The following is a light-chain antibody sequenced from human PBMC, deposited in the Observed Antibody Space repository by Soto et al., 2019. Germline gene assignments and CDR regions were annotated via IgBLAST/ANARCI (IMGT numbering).Light chain of an antibody. Sequence: SYELTQPLSVSVALGQRARITCGGNNIGSKNVHWYQQKPGQAPVLVIYRDNDRPSGIPERFSGSNSGNTATLTISRAQAGDEADYYCQVWDSNTVLFGGGTKLTVL. J-gene: IGLJ2*01. CDR1: NIGSKN. CDR2: RDN. V-gene: IGLV3-9*01. CDR3: QVWDSNTVL.